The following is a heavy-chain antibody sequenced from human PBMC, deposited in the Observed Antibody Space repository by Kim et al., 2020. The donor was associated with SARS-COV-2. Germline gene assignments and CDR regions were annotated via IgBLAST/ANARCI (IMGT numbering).Heavy chain of an antibody. CDR1: GGSISSYY. Sequence: SETLSLTCTVSGGSISSYYWSWIRQPPGKGLEWIGYIYYSGSTKYNPSLKSRVTISVDTSKNQFSLKLSSVTAADTAVYYCARDRVSGWSDYWGQGTLVT. D-gene: IGHD3-3*01. CDR3: ARDRVSGWSDY. CDR2: IYYSGST. V-gene: IGHV4-59*01. J-gene: IGHJ4*02.